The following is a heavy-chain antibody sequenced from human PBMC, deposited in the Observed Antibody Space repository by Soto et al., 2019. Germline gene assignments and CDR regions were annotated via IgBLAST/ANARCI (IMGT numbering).Heavy chain of an antibody. D-gene: IGHD5-18*01. CDR1: GFTFDGYA. J-gene: IGHJ4*02. Sequence: GGSLRLSCAASGFTFDGYAMHWVRQAPGKGLEWVSGISWNSGSIGYADSVKGRFTISRDNAKNSLYLQMNSMRAEDTTLYYCAKDRTRTALYFFDYWGQGTLVTVSS. CDR3: AKDRTRTALYFFDY. V-gene: IGHV3-9*01. CDR2: ISWNSGSI.